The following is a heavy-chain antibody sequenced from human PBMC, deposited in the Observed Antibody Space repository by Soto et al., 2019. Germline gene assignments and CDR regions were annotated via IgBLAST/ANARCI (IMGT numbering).Heavy chain of an antibody. J-gene: IGHJ3*02. Sequence: QVQLVQSGAEVKKPGASVKVSCKASGYTFTSYGISWVRQAPGQGLEWMGWISAYNGNTNYAQKLQGRVTVTTDTSTSTAYMELRSLRSDDTAVYYCARDLNERGSGWYGAFDIWGQGTMVTVSS. CDR1: GYTFTSYG. D-gene: IGHD6-19*01. V-gene: IGHV1-18*01. CDR3: ARDLNERGSGWYGAFDI. CDR2: ISAYNGNT.